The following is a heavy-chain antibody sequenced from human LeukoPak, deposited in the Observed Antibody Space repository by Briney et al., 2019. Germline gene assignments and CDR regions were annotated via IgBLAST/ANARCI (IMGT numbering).Heavy chain of an antibody. CDR2: IYTSGST. CDR1: GGSISSYY. D-gene: IGHD3-9*01. CDR3: AREGQYYDILTGLRYFDL. Sequence: SETLSLTCTVSGGSISSYYWSWIRQPAGKGLEWIGRIYTSGSTNYNSSLKSRVTMSVDTSKNQFSLKLSSVTAADTAVYYCAREGQYYDILTGLRYFDLWGRGTLVTVSS. V-gene: IGHV4-4*07. J-gene: IGHJ2*01.